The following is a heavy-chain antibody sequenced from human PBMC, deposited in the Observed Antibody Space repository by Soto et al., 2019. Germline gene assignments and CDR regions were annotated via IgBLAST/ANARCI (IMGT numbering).Heavy chain of an antibody. CDR1: GDFNKIYY. D-gene: IGHD1-26*01. J-gene: IGHJ1*01. Sequence: SETLSPTCTFSGDFNKIYYWSWIRQPPGKGLEWIGFSYFSGSTNYNPSLKSRVTISVDTSMSQFSLKLNSVTAADTAVYYCARSRGTGTYPHDFQPWGQGTLVTVSS. V-gene: IGHV4-59*08. CDR3: ARSRGTGTYPHDFQP. CDR2: SYFSGST.